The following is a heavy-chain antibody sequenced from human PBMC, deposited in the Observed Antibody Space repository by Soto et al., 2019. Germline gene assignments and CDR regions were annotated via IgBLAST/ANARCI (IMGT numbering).Heavy chain of an antibody. Sequence: EVRLVESGGGLVQPGGSLRLSCTASGFTVSSNSMNWVRQAPGKRLEWVSVLYSDDNTYYADSVKGRFTIFRDISKNTVYLHMNRLRVEDTAVYFCARDRGDRSGYLFDFWGQGNLATVSS. V-gene: IGHV3-66*01. CDR3: ARDRGDRSGYLFDF. CDR1: GFTVSSNS. CDR2: LYSDDNT. D-gene: IGHD3-22*01. J-gene: IGHJ4*02.